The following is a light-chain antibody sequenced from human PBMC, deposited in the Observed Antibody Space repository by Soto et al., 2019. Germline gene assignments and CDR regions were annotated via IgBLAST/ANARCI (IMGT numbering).Light chain of an antibody. Sequence: EIVLTQSPGTLSLSPGERATLSCRASQSVWCSYLAWHQQKPGQAPSLLIYGASSRATGIPDRFSGSGSGTDFTLTISRLEPEDFAVYYCQQYGSSPLTFGGGTKVEIK. CDR2: GAS. J-gene: IGKJ4*01. CDR1: QSVWCSY. V-gene: IGKV3-20*01. CDR3: QQYGSSPLT.